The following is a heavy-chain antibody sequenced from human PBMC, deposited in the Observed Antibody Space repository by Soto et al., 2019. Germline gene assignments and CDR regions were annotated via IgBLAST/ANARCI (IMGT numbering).Heavy chain of an antibody. CDR2: IYYTGST. D-gene: IGHD6-13*01. J-gene: IGHJ4*02. CDR1: GGTISSSSYY. V-gene: IGHV4-39*07. CDR3: AKEQKHSSSWSELNY. Sequence: SETMSLTSPVSGGTISSSSYYWGWINKTPGKGLEWIGYIYYTGSTAYNPSLKSRVTISVDTSKNQFSLKLNSVTAADTAVYYCAKEQKHSSSWSELNYWGQGTLVTVSS.